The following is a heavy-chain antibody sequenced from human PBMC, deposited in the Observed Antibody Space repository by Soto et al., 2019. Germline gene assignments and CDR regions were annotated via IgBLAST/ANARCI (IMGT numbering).Heavy chain of an antibody. CDR2: IKSNTDGGTT. D-gene: IGHD2-21*02. V-gene: IGHV3-15*07. CDR1: GFIFRKVG. CDR3: TTSPGVVVTTPSDY. J-gene: IGHJ4*02. Sequence: GGCLRLSCAASGFIFRKVGMNWVRQAPGKGLEWVGRIKSNTDGGTTDYGPAVKGRFTISRDDSKNTLYLEMSSLKTEDTGVYYCTTSPGVVVTTPSDYWGQGALVTVSS.